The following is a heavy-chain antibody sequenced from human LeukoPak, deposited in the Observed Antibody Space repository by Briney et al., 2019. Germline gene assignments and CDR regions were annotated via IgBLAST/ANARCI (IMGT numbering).Heavy chain of an antibody. V-gene: IGHV3-74*01. CDR1: GFTFSSYW. CDR3: ARDGSGSYFRGAEDY. CDR2: INSDGSST. Sequence: GGSLKLSCAASGFTFSSYWVHWVRQAPGKGLVWVSRINSDGSSTSYADSVKGRFTISRDNAKNTLYLQMNSLRAEDTAVYYCARDGSGSYFRGAEDYWGQGTLVTVSS. D-gene: IGHD3-10*01. J-gene: IGHJ4*02.